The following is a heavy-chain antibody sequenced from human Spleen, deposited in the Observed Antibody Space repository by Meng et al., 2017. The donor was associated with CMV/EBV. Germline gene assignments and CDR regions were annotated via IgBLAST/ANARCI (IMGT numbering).Heavy chain of an antibody. Sequence: GESLKISCAASDFAFSTYSMNWVRQAPGKGLEWVSAISGSGGSTYYADSVKGRFTISRDNSKNTLYLQMNNLRAEDTAVYYCARAEGSGSYHPGPFDCWGQGTLVTVSS. CDR3: ARAEGSGSYHPGPFDC. V-gene: IGHV3-23*01. D-gene: IGHD1-26*01. CDR2: ISGSGGST. J-gene: IGHJ4*02. CDR1: DFAFSTYS.